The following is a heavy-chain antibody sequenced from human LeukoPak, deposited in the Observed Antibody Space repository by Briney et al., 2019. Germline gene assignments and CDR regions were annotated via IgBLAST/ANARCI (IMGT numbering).Heavy chain of an antibody. J-gene: IGHJ6*02. CDR1: GFTFSSYE. CDR3: ARGPYSSGWYYFGEAYYYYGMDV. Sequence: PGGSLRLSCAASGFTFSSYEMNWARQAPGKGLEWVSYISSSGSTIYHADSVKGRFTISRDNAKNSLYLQMNSLRAEDTAVYYCARGPYSSGWYYFGEAYYYYGMDVWGQGTTVTVSS. CDR2: ISSSGSTI. V-gene: IGHV3-48*03. D-gene: IGHD6-19*01.